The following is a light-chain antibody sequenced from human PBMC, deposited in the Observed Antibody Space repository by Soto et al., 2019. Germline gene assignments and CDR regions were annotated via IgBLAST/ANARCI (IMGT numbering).Light chain of an antibody. CDR3: LLYYGGAQLV. V-gene: IGLV7-43*01. Sequence: AVVTQEPSLTVSPGGTVTLTCASSTGAVTSGNYPSWFQQRPGQAPRTLIYTTNSKHSWTPARFSGSLLGDKAALTLAGVPPEDEADYYCLLYYGGAQLVFGGGTKLTVL. CDR2: TTN. J-gene: IGLJ3*02. CDR1: TGAVTSGNY.